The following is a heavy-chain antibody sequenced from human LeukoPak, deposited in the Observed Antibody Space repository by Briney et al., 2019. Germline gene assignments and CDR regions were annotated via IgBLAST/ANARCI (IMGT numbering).Heavy chain of an antibody. CDR2: ISYDGSNK. J-gene: IGHJ4*02. CDR3: ATRDFDF. V-gene: IGHV3-30-3*01. Sequence: GGSLRLSCAASGFTFSSYAMHWVRQAPGKGLEWVAVISYDGSNKYYADSVKGRFTISRDNSKNTLYLQMNNLRHEDTALYYCATRDFDFWGQGTLVTVSS. CDR1: GFTFSSYA.